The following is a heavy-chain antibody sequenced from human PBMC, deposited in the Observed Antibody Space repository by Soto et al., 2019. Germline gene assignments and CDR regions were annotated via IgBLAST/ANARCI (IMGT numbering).Heavy chain of an antibody. CDR2: IYYSGST. Sequence: SETLSLTCPVSGCSIGSSSYYWGWIRQPPGKGLEWIGSIYYSGSTYYNPSLKSRVTISVDTSKNQFSLKLSSVTAADTAVYYCARPGSDPPEYCTNGVCPGAGYYYYGMDVWGQGTTVTVSS. J-gene: IGHJ6*02. D-gene: IGHD2-8*01. CDR3: ARPGSDPPEYCTNGVCPGAGYYYYGMDV. V-gene: IGHV4-39*01. CDR1: GCSIGSSSYY.